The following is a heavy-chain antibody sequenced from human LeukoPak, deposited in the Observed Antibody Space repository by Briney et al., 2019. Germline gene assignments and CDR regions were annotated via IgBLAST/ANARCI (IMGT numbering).Heavy chain of an antibody. Sequence: KPSGTLSLTCAVSGGSISSSNWWSWVRQPPGKGLEWVGEIYHSGSTNYNPSLKSRVTISVDKSKNQFSLKLSSVTAADTAVYYRARGHVPLIDIVVVPAANNYYGMDVWGQGTTVTVSS. CDR3: ARGHVPLIDIVVVPAANNYYGMDV. CDR2: IYHSGST. D-gene: IGHD2-2*01. J-gene: IGHJ6*02. V-gene: IGHV4-4*02. CDR1: GGSISSSNW.